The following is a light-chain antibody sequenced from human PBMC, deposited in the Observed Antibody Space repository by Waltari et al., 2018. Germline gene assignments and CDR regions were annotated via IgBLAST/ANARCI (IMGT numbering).Light chain of an antibody. Sequence: QSALTQPRSVSGSPGQSVTISCPGTSIDVGGYNFVSWYQQYPGKAPKLMIYDVSKRPSGVPDRFSGSKSGNTASLTISGLQAEDEADYYCCSHAGTYVVFGGGTKLTVL. V-gene: IGLV2-11*01. CDR1: SIDVGGYNF. CDR3: CSHAGTYVV. J-gene: IGLJ2*01. CDR2: DVS.